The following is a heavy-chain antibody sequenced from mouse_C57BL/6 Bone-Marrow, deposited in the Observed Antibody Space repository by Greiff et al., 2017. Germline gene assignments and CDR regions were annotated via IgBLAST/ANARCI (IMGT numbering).Heavy chain of an antibody. J-gene: IGHJ1*03. CDR1: GFSLSTFGMG. V-gene: IGHV8-8*01. CDR3: ARMTYYYGSSYWYFDV. Sequence: QVTLNVSGPGILQPSQTLSLTCSFSGFSLSTFGMGVGWIRQPSGKGLEWLAHIWWDDDKYYNPALKSRLTISKDTSKNQVFLKIANVDTADTATYYCARMTYYYGSSYWYFDVWGTGTTVTVSS. D-gene: IGHD1-1*01. CDR2: IWWDDDK.